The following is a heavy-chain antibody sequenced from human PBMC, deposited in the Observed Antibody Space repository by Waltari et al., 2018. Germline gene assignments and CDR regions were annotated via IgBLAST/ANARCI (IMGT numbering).Heavy chain of an antibody. CDR2: ISYDGSNK. CDR1: GFTFSSYA. Sequence: QVQLVESGGGVVQPGRSLRLSCAASGFTFSSYAMHWVRQAPGKGLEWVAVISYDGSNKYYADSVKGRFTISRDNSKNTLYLQMNSLRAEDTAVYYCAREVSSRGYVTSSSWLFDAFDIWGQGTMVTVSS. V-gene: IGHV3-30-3*01. J-gene: IGHJ3*02. CDR3: AREVSSRGYVTSSSWLFDAFDI. D-gene: IGHD6-13*01.